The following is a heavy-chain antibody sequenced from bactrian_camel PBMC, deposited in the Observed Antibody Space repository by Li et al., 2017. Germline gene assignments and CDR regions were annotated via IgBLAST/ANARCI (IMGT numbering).Heavy chain of an antibody. Sequence: HVQLVESGGGSVQAGGSLTLSCVYSGYSYSRYCMGWFRQAPGKEREGVAVIALGGVLGGVTTYADSVKGRFTISRDNAKNTVYLELSSLVTEDTATYYCGELGSGGYWGQGTQVTVS. CDR1: GYSYSRYC. J-gene: IGHJ6*01. V-gene: IGHV3S26*01. CDR3: GELGSGGY. CDR2: IALGGVLGGVT.